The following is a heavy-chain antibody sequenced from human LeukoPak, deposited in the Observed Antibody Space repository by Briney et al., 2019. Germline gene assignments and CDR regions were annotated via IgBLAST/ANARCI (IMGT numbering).Heavy chain of an antibody. V-gene: IGHV3-7*01. J-gene: IGHJ4*02. D-gene: IGHD4-23*01. CDR2: IKQDGSEK. CDR3: AKENGGNSFDY. Sequence: GGSLRLSCVASGFSFSTYWMSWVRQAPGKGLEWVANIKQDGSEKYYADSVKGRFTISRDNSKNTLYLQMNSLRAEDTAVYYCAKENGGNSFDYWGQGTLVTVSS. CDR1: GFSFSTYW.